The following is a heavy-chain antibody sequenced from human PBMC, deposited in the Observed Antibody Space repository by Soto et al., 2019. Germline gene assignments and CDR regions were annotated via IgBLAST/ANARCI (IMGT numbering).Heavy chain of an antibody. D-gene: IGHD2-15*01. V-gene: IGHV3-64D*06. CDR2: VSTRGRRT. CDR1: GFIFSAST. Sequence: PAGSLSLACSASGFIFSASTIYWVSQVHGEGREAISAVSTRGRRTHYADSMKDTSSISRDTPENTLLLQMGSLRPEDTAIYYCVKQAHGLDGVAFDYWGQGTHVTVSS. J-gene: IGHJ4*02. CDR3: VKQAHGLDGVAFDY.